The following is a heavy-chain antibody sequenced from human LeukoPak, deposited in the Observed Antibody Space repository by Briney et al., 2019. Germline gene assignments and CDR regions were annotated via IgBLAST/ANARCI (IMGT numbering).Heavy chain of an antibody. CDR2: VTSRGGT. CDR3: AKAKSYYDSSGYYYGMDV. D-gene: IGHD3-22*01. Sequence: GGSLRLSCAASGFILSSHGMSWVRQAPGKRLEWVSTVTSRGGTDYTDSVKGRFIISRDNSKNTLLLQMNSLRAEDTAVYYCAKAKSYYDSSGYYYGMDVWGLGTTVTVSS. J-gene: IGHJ6*02. V-gene: IGHV3-23*01. CDR1: GFILSSHG.